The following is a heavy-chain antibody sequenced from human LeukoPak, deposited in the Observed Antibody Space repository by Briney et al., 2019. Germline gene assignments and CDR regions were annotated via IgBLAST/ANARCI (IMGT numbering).Heavy chain of an antibody. CDR3: ARVSAPGTSCWYVGY. V-gene: IGHV3-48*02. D-gene: IGHD2-2*01. J-gene: IGHJ4*02. CDR2: FSTSSYRR. Sequence: GGSLRLSRAAAGFTFSSYGMNWVRQAPGKGLEWVSYFSTSSYRREYADYVKARFTLSRDNAKNLLYLQTHSLRDEDTAMSDCARVSAPGTSCWYVGYWGQGTLVTVPS. CDR1: GFTFSSYG.